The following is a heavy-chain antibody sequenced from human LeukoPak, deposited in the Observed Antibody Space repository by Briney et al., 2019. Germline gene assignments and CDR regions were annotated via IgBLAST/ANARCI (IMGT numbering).Heavy chain of an antibody. Sequence: GGSLRLSCAASGFTFSSHGMSWVRQAPGKGLEWVSTISGSGDYTYYADSVKGRFTISRDNSKNTLYLQMNSLRAEDTAVYYCARDIVVVVAANRYNWFDPWGQGTLVTVSS. V-gene: IGHV3-23*01. CDR2: ISGSGDYT. J-gene: IGHJ5*02. CDR3: ARDIVVVVAANRYNWFDP. D-gene: IGHD2-15*01. CDR1: GFTFSSHG.